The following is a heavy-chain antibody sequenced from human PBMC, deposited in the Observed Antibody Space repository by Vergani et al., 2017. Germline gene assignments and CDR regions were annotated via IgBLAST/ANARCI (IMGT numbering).Heavy chain of an antibody. V-gene: IGHV4-59*01. D-gene: IGHD2-15*01. CDR3: ARGVDDAFDI. CDR1: GGSISSYY. CDR2: IYYSGRT. Sequence: QVQLQESGPGLVKPSETLSLTCTVSGGSISSYYWSWIRQPPGKGLEWIGYIYYSGRTNYNPSLKSRVTISVDTSKNQFSLKLSSVTAADTAVYYCARGVDDAFDIWGQGTMVTVSS. J-gene: IGHJ3*02.